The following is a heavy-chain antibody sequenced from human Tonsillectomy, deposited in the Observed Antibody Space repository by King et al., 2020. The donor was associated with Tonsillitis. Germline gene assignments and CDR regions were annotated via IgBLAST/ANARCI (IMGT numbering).Heavy chain of an antibody. Sequence: VQLVESGGGLVQPGRSLRLSCTASGFTFGDYAMSWFRQAPGKGLEWVGFIRNKAYGGTTEYAASVKGRFTISRDDSKSIAYLQMNSLKTEDTAVYYCTRIGWLQLKMNSYIDCWGQGTLVTVSS. CDR1: GFTFGDYA. D-gene: IGHD5-24*01. J-gene: IGHJ4*02. CDR3: TRIGWLQLKMNSYIDC. CDR2: IRNKAYGGTT. V-gene: IGHV3-49*03.